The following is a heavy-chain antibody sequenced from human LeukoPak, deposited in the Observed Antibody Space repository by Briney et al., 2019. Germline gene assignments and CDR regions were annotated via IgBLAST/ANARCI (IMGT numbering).Heavy chain of an antibody. V-gene: IGHV3-33*01. CDR3: ARDEGDSSGHYPGL. D-gene: IGHD3-22*01. CDR2: IWHDGSRK. CDR1: GFTLINYG. J-gene: IGHJ1*01. Sequence: LPGGSLRLSCATSGFTLINYGMPWVRQAPGKGLEWVAAIWHDGSRKYYAESVKGRFTISRDNARNTVYVQMDSLRAEDTAVYYCARDEGDSSGHYPGLWGQGTLVTVSS.